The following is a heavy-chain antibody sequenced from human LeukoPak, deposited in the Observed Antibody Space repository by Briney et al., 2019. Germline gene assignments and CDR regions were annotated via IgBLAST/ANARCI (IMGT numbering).Heavy chain of an antibody. CDR2: ISRSNSHI. J-gene: IGHJ4*02. V-gene: IGHV3-21*01. Sequence: GGSLRLSCAASGFIFSSYSMNWVRQAPGKGLEWVSSISRSNSHIYYADSVKGRFTISRDNAKNSLYLQMNSLRAEDTAVYYCARVVEVRDDFWSGETDYWGQGTLVTVSS. D-gene: IGHD3-3*01. CDR1: GFIFSSYS. CDR3: ARVVEVRDDFWSGETDY.